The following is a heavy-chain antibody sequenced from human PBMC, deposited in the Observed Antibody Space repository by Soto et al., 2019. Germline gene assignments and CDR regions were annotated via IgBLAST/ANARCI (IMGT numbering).Heavy chain of an antibody. CDR2: IGSSSNYI. Sequence: PGGSLRLSCAASGFTFTTYSLTWVRQAPGKGLEWVASIGSSSNYIYYADSVKGRFTISRDNAKNSLFLQMNSLRAEDTAVYYCATLTYCSSASCPNYYYVMDVWGQRTTVTVSS. D-gene: IGHD2-2*01. CDR3: ATLTYCSSASCPNYYYVMDV. J-gene: IGHJ6*02. CDR1: GFTFTTYS. V-gene: IGHV3-21*06.